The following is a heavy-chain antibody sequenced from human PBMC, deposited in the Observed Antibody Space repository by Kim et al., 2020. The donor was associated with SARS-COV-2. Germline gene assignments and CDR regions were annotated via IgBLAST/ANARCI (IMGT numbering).Heavy chain of an antibody. Sequence: GGSLRLSCAASGFTFSSYSMNWVRQAPGKGLEWVSSISSSSSYIYYADSVKGRFTISRDNAKNSLYLQMNSLRAEDTAVYYCARDESGYISNAFDIWGQGTMVTVSS. J-gene: IGHJ3*02. CDR2: ISSSSSYI. CDR1: GFTFSSYS. V-gene: IGHV3-21*01. CDR3: ARDESGYISNAFDI. D-gene: IGHD3-22*01.